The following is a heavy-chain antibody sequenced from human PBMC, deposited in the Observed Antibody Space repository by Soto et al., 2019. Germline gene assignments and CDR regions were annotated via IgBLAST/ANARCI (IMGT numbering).Heavy chain of an antibody. Sequence: QLQLQESGPGLVKPSETLSLTCTVSGGSISSSSYYWGWIRQPPGKGLEWIGSIYYSGSTYYNPCVISLVTISVGASKNHFPLKRSFVTAAETAVYYCAGSDREGLHMGVVTARGAYFDYWGQGTLVTVSS. CDR2: IYYSGST. D-gene: IGHD2-21*02. V-gene: IGHV4-39*01. CDR3: AGSDREGLHMGVVTARGAYFDY. CDR1: GGSISSSSYY. J-gene: IGHJ4*02.